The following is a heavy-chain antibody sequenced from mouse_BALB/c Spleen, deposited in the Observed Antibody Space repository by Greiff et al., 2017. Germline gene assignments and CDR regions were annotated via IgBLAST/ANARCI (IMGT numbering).Heavy chain of an antibody. Sequence: VQLQESGPGLVAPSQSLSITCTVSGFSLTSYGVHWVRQPPGKGLEWLGVIWAGGSTNYNSALMSRLSISKDNSKSQVFLKMNSLQTDDTAMYYCARDREFITTAPFAYWGQGTLVTVSA. CDR1: GFSLTSYG. V-gene: IGHV2-9*02. J-gene: IGHJ3*01. D-gene: IGHD1-2*01. CDR2: IWAGGST. CDR3: ARDREFITTAPFAY.